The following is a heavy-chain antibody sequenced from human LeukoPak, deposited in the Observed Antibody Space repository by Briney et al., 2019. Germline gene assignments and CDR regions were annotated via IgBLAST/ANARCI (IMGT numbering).Heavy chain of an antibody. J-gene: IGHJ4*02. Sequence: EASVKVSCKASGYTFTSYDINWVRQATGQGLEWMGWMNPNSGDTAYAQNFQGRVSFTRHTSIATAYMELYGLKSDDTAVYYCARGRATSSWYYFDFWGQGSLVTVSS. CDR1: GYTFTSYD. CDR3: ARGRATSSWYYFDF. CDR2: MNPNSGDT. V-gene: IGHV1-8*01. D-gene: IGHD6-13*01.